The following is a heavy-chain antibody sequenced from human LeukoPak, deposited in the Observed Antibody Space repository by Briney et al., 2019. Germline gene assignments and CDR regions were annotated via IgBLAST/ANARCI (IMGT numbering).Heavy chain of an antibody. CDR2: INPNSGAS. CDR1: GYPFSDYY. Sequence: ASVKVSCKTSGYPFSDYYMHWVRQAPGQGLEWMGWINPNSGASNYAQKFQGRVNMTRDTSISTAFMELSRLTSGDTAMYFCVRSVPLRSIKSRIDHWGQGTLVTVSS. J-gene: IGHJ4*02. V-gene: IGHV1-2*02. CDR3: VRSVPLRSIKSRIDH.